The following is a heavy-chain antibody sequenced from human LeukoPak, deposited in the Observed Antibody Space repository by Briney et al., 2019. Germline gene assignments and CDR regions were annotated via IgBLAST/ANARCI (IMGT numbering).Heavy chain of an antibody. Sequence: GGSLRLSCAASGFSFSSYWMHWVRQAPGEGLVWVSRINSDGSNTNYADSVKGRFTISRDNAKNTLYLQMNSLRAEDTAVYYCASDISVVPSAVAEYFQHWGHGTLVTVSS. CDR1: GFSFSSYW. CDR2: INSDGSNT. V-gene: IGHV3-74*01. CDR3: ASDISVVPSAVAEYFQH. J-gene: IGHJ1*01. D-gene: IGHD2-2*01.